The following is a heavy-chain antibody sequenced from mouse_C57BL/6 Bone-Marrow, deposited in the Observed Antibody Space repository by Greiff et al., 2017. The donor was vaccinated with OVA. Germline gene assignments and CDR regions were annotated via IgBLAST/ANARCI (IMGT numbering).Heavy chain of an antibody. D-gene: IGHD1-1*01. CDR1: GFNIKDDY. CDR2: IDPENGDT. J-gene: IGHJ2*01. Sequence: EVKLQESGAELVRPGASVKLSCTASGFNIKDDYMHWVKQRPEQGLEWIGWIDPENGDTEYASKFQGKATITADTSSNTAYLQLSSLTSEDTAVYYCTRRAGGNYGSSPWGQGTTLTVSA. CDR3: TRRAGGNYGSSP. V-gene: IGHV14-4*01.